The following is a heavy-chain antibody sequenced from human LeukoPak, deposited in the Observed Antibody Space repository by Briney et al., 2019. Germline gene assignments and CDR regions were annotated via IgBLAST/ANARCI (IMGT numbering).Heavy chain of an antibody. D-gene: IGHD3-10*01. CDR2: ISSSSSTI. Sequence: PGGSLRLSCAASGFTFSSYSMNWVRQAPGKGLEWVSYISSSSSTIYYADSVKGRFTISRDSAKNSLYLQMNSLRAEDTAVYYCARGLWFGELGTQTFDYWGQGTLVTVSS. V-gene: IGHV3-48*04. CDR1: GFTFSSYS. CDR3: ARGLWFGELGTQTFDY. J-gene: IGHJ4*02.